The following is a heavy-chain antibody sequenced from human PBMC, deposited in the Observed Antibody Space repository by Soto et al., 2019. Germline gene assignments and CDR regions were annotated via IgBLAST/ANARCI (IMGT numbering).Heavy chain of an antibody. CDR1: RFAFGTYA. CDR2: ISGTGGYP. CDR3: AKDSVPGPGPYNGPYYSPLLC. V-gene: IGHV3-23*01. D-gene: IGHD1-26*01. Sequence: GWSLTPSSATSRFAFGTYAISWVRQAPGKGLEWVSAISGTGGYPYYADSVKGRFTISRDNSSSTLYLHMNSLTAEDTGIYYCAKDSVPGPGPYNGPYYSPLLCWGQGT. J-gene: IGHJ4*02.